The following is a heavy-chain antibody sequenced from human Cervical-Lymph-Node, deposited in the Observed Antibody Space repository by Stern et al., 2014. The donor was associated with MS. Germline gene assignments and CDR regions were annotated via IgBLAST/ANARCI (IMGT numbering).Heavy chain of an antibody. Sequence: QVQLQESGPGLVKPSQTLSLTCSVFGGSISRGGFSWTWIRQHPGKGLAWIGYIFYSGSSYYNPSLKSRATISIDTSNNQFSLKVSSVTAADTAVYYCARESSDDAVVPAGYGMDVWGQGTTVTVSS. CDR1: GGSISRGGFS. J-gene: IGHJ6*02. V-gene: IGHV4-31*03. CDR2: IFYSGSS. CDR3: ARESSDDAVVPAGYGMDV. D-gene: IGHD2-2*01.